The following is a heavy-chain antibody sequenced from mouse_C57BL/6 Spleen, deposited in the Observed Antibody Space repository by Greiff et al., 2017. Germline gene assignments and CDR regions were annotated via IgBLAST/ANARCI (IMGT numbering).Heavy chain of an antibody. CDR2: IRLKSDNYAK. D-gene: IGHD1-1*01. CDR3: TASYYYGSSYWYFDV. Sequence: EVQLVESGGGLVQPGGSMKLSCVASGFTFSNYWMNWVRQSPEKGLEWVAQIRLKSDNYAKNYAESVKGRFTISRDDSKSSVYLQMNNLRAEDTGIYYCTASYYYGSSYWYFDVWGTGTTVTVSS. CDR1: GFTFSNYW. V-gene: IGHV6-3*01. J-gene: IGHJ1*03.